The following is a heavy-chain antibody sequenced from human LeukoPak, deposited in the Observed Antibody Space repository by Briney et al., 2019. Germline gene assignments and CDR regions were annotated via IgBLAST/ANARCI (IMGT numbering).Heavy chain of an antibody. CDR2: ISGSGGST. V-gene: IGHV3-23*01. CDR3: VFPSRGSGYDLCFDY. J-gene: IGHJ4*02. D-gene: IGHD5-12*01. CDR1: GFTFSSYA. Sequence: GGSLRLSCAASGFTFSSYAMSWVRQAPGKGLEWVSAISGSGGSTYYADSVKGRFTISRDNSKNTLYLQMNSLRAEDTAVYNCVFPSRGSGYDLCFDYWGQGTLVTVSS.